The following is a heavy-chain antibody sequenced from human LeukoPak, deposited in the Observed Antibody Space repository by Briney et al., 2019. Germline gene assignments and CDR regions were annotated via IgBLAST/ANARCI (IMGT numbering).Heavy chain of an antibody. CDR2: IYPGDSDT. CDR3: ARLRGRSNYYYYYMDV. V-gene: IGHV5-51*01. CDR1: GYSFTSYW. D-gene: IGHD3-16*01. Sequence: GESLKISCKGSGYSFTSYWIGWVRQMPGKGLEWMGIIYPGDSDTRYSPSFQGQVTISADKSISTAYLQWSSLKASDTAMYYCARLRGRSNYYYYYMDVWGKGTTVTVSS. J-gene: IGHJ6*03.